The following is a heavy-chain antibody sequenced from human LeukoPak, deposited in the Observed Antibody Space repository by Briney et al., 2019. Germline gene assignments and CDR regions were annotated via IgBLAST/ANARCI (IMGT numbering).Heavy chain of an antibody. Sequence: QTGGSLRLSCAASGFTFSSYAMHWVRQAPGKGLEWVAVISYDGSNKYYADSVKGRFTISRDNSKNTLYLQMNSLRAEDTAVYYCARPEMATIGGYPEPAYYFDYWGQGTLVTVSS. V-gene: IGHV3-30-3*01. CDR2: ISYDGSNK. CDR1: GFTFSSYA. CDR3: ARPEMATIGGYPEPAYYFDY. D-gene: IGHD5-24*01. J-gene: IGHJ4*02.